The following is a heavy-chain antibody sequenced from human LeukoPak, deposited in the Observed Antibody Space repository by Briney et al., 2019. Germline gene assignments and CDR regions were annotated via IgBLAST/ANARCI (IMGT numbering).Heavy chain of an antibody. J-gene: IGHJ3*02. CDR3: AREVITLLWFGELPHDAFDI. CDR2: IKQDGSEK. V-gene: IGHV3-7*01. D-gene: IGHD3-10*01. CDR1: GFTFSSYW. Sequence: GGSLRLSCAASGFTFSSYWMSWVRQAPGKGLEWVANIKQDGSEKYYVDSVKGRFTISRDNAKNSLYLQMNSLRAEDTDVYYCAREVITLLWFGELPHDAFDIWGQGTMVTVSS.